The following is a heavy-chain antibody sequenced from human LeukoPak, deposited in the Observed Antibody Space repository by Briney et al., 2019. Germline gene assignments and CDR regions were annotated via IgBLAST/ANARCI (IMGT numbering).Heavy chain of an antibody. V-gene: IGHV3-48*04. CDR1: GFAFSSNP. J-gene: IGHJ4*02. CDR2: ISGSGSTI. D-gene: IGHD6-13*01. Sequence: SGGSLRLSCAASGFAFSSNPMNWVRQAPGKGLEWISYISGSGSTIDYADSVKGRFTISRDNAKSSLYLQMNSLRAEDTAVYSCARDRGSSWYFDYWGQGTLVTVSS. CDR3: ARDRGSSWYFDY.